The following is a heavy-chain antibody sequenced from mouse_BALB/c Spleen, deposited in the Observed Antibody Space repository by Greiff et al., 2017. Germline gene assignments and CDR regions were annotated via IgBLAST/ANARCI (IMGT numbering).Heavy chain of an antibody. CDR3: TRRGNYVGFGY. V-gene: IGHV6-6*02. Sequence: DVKLLESGGGLVQPGGSMKLSCVASGFTFSNYWMNWVRQSPEKGLEWVAEIRLKSNNYATHYAESVKGRFTISRDDSKSSVYLQMNNLRAEDTGIYYCTRRGNYVGFGYWGQGTTLTVSS. D-gene: IGHD2-1*01. J-gene: IGHJ2*01. CDR2: IRLKSNNYAT. CDR1: GFTFSNYW.